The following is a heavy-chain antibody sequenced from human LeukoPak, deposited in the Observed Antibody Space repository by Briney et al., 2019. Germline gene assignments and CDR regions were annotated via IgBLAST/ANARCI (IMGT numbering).Heavy chain of an antibody. Sequence: TGGSLRLSCVTSEFTFTNYWMHWVRQAPGKGLVWISRIKNDESEITYADSVKGRFTISRDNAKNSLYLQMSSLRAEDTAVYYCARDASTRCYLCEVDHWGQGTLVTVSS. CDR3: ARDASTRCYLCEVDH. CDR2: IKNDESEI. J-gene: IGHJ4*02. D-gene: IGHD2-2*01. V-gene: IGHV3-74*01. CDR1: EFTFTNYW.